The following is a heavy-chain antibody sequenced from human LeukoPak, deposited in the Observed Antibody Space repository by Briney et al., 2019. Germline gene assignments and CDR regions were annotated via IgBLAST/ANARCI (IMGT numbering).Heavy chain of an antibody. D-gene: IGHD1-26*01. J-gene: IGHJ4*02. V-gene: IGHV4-34*01. CDR2: INHSGST. CDR1: GGSFSGYY. CDR3: ARVWVDSGSYYDDRGAFDY. Sequence: KPSETLSLTCAVYGGSFSGYYWSWIRQPPGKGLEWIGEINHSGSTNYNPSLKSRVTISVDTSKNQFSLKLNSVTAADTAVYYCARVWVDSGSYYDDRGAFDYWGQGTLVTVSS.